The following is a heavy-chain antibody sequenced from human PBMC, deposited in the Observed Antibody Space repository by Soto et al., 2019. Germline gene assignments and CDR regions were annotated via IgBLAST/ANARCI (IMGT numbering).Heavy chain of an antibody. CDR3: AMYSGEYKFDYSPYRMDV. D-gene: IGHD3-16*01. J-gene: IGHJ6*04. V-gene: IGHV5-51*01. CDR2: IYPGDSDT. CDR1: GYSFTSYW. Sequence: PGESLKISCKGSGYSFTSYWIGWVRQMPGKGLEWMGIIYPGDSDTRYSPSFQGQVTISADKSISTAYLQWSSLKASDTAMYYCAMYSGEYKFDYSPYRMDVWGKGTTVTVSS.